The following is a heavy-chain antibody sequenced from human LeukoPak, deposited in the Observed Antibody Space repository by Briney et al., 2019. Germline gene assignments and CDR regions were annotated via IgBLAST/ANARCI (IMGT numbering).Heavy chain of an antibody. CDR3: AKGPRTVRFGDRHKGIFDY. V-gene: IGHV3-30*02. CDR1: GFTFSSYG. Sequence: GGSLRLSCAASGFTFSSYGMHWVRQAPGKGLEWVSYIRYDGSNKYYADSVKGRFTISRDNSKNTLYLQMNSLRPEDTAVYYCAKGPRTVRFGDRHKGIFDYWGQGTLVTVSS. D-gene: IGHD3-10*01. CDR2: IRYDGSNK. J-gene: IGHJ4*02.